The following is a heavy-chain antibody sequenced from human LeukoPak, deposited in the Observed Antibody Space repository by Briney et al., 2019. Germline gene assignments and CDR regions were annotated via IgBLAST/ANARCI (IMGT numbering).Heavy chain of an antibody. Sequence: KPGGSLRLSCAASAFTFRDYFMGWVRQAPGKGLEWVSYISTSGDTVYYADSVKGRFTISRDNAKESLYLQMNSLRAQDAAVYYCVRDPRGNLVWGHRFDYWGQGTPVTVSS. J-gene: IGHJ4*02. CDR1: AFTFRDYF. CDR2: ISTSGDTV. V-gene: IGHV3-11*01. D-gene: IGHD3-16*01. CDR3: VRDPRGNLVWGHRFDY.